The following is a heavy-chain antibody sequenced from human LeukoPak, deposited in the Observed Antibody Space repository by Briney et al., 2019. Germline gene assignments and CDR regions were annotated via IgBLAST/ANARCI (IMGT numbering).Heavy chain of an antibody. CDR2: INHSGST. CDR1: GGSFSGYY. CDR3: ARVLVRGVIIPHAFDI. D-gene: IGHD3-10*01. V-gene: IGHV4-34*01. Sequence: SETLSLTCAVYGGSFSGYYWSWIRQPPGKGLEWIGEINHSGSTNYNPSLKSRVTISVDTSKNQFSLKLSSVTAADTAVYYCARVLVRGVIIPHAFDIWGQGTMVTVSS. J-gene: IGHJ3*02.